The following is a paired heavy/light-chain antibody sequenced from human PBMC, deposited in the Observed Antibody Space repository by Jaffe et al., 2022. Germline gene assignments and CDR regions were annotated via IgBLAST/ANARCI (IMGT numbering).Light chain of an antibody. CDR2: DAS. CDR1: QDISNY. V-gene: IGKV1-33*01. J-gene: IGKJ3*01. Sequence: DIQMTQSPSSLSASVGDRVTITCQASQDISNYLNWYQQKPGKAPKLLIYDASNLETGVPSRFSGSGSGTDFTFTISSLQPEDIATYYCQQYDNLGITFGPGTKVDIK. CDR3: QQYDNLGIT.
Heavy chain of an antibody. V-gene: IGHV3-72*01. J-gene: IGHJ3*02. CDR3: AREKRYDYVWGSYRYTDGAAFDI. Sequence: EVQLVESGGGLVQPGGSLRLSCAASGFTFSDHYMDWVRQAPGKGLEWVGRTRNKANSYTTEYAASVKGRFTISRDDSKNSLYLQMNSLKTEDTAVYYCAREKRYDYVWGSYRYTDGAAFDIWGQGTMVTVSS. CDR2: TRNKANSYTT. CDR1: GFTFSDHY. D-gene: IGHD3-16*02.